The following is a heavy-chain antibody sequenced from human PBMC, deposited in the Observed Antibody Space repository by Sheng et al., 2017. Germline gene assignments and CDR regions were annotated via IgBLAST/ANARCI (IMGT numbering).Heavy chain of an antibody. J-gene: IGHJ3*02. V-gene: IGHV3-7*01. CDR1: GITFSSYW. CDR2: IKQDGSEK. D-gene: IGHD1-26*01. Sequence: EVQLVESGGGLVQPGGSLRLSCAASGITFSSYWMSWVRQAPGKGLEWVANIKQDGSEKYYVDSVKGRFTISRDNAKNSLYLQMNSLRGEDTAVYYCATDSRIVGATGTFDIWGQGTSGH. CDR3: ATDSRIVGATGTFDI.